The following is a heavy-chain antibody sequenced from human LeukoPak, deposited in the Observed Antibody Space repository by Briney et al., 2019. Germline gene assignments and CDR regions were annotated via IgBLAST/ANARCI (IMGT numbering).Heavy chain of an antibody. CDR1: GFIFNSYA. CDR2: VSGSGVST. J-gene: IGHJ4*02. D-gene: IGHD2-2*01. Sequence: GGSLRLSCAASGFIFNSYAMSWVRQAPGKGLEWVSTVSGSGVSTYLADSVKGRFTISRDNVQNSLSLQMNSLRAEDTAVYYCARWVCSSTSCYYFDYWGQGSLVVVSS. V-gene: IGHV3-23*01. CDR3: ARWVCSSTSCYYFDY.